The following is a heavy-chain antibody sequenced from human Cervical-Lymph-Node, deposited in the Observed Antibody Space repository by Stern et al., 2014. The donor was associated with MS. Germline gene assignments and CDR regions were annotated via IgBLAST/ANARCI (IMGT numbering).Heavy chain of an antibody. CDR3: VRPSSGYFYENSGDFDS. CDR2: ISSNSVRT. D-gene: IGHD3-22*01. V-gene: IGHV3-23*04. Sequence: EVQLEESGGGLAQPGSSLRLSCVASGFNFNSYIMNWVRQTPERGLEWVSSISSNSVRTYYADSVNGRFTISRDNSRNSLFLQMDNLRTEDTALYYCVRPSSGYFYENSGDFDSWGQGTLVTVSS. J-gene: IGHJ4*02. CDR1: GFNFNSYI.